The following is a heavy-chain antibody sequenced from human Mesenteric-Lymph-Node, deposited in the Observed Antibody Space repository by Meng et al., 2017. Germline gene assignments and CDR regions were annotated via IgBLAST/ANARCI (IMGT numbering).Heavy chain of an antibody. CDR1: GFTFSSYW. Sequence: GESLKISCAASGFTFSSYWMSWVRQAPEKGLEWVALIKNDGSEKYYVDSLKGRFTISRDNAKNSLYLQMNNLRVEDTAVYYCARDRSPYAFDFWGQGTMVTVAS. CDR2: IKNDGSEK. CDR3: ARDRSPYAFDF. J-gene: IGHJ3*01. V-gene: IGHV3-7*01.